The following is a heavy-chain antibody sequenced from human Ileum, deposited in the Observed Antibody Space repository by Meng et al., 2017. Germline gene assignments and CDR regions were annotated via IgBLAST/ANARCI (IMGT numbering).Heavy chain of an antibody. D-gene: IGHD3-10*01. J-gene: IGHJ5*02. CDR2: IFHSGSP. V-gene: IGHV4-4*02. CDR1: GDSISSNNW. Sequence: SETLSLTCAVSGDSISSNNWWSWVRQPPGKGLEWIGEIFHSGSPNYNPSLKSRVTISLDKSKNQFPLNLNSVTAADTAVYYCARGDMIRGGPNWFDPWGHGTLVTVSS. CDR3: ARGDMIRGGPNWFDP.